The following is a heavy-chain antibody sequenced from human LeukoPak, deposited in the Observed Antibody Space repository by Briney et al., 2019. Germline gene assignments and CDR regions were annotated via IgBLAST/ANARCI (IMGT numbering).Heavy chain of an antibody. J-gene: IGHJ4*02. CDR3: ARGLNSSGSFPFDY. Sequence: SETLSLTCAVYGGSFRGYYWSCIRQPPGKGLEWMGEINHSGSSNYTPSLKSRVTISVDTSKNQFSLKLSSVTAADTAVYYCARGLNSSGSFPFDYWGQGTLVTVSS. CDR2: INHSGSS. V-gene: IGHV4-34*01. CDR1: GGSFRGYY. D-gene: IGHD6-19*01.